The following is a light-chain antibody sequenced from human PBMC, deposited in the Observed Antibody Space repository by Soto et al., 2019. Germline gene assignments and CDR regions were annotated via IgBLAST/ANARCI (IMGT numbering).Light chain of an antibody. CDR2: QTS. CDR3: QQRSNWPTT. V-gene: IGKV3D-20*02. CDR1: QSVSSNY. Sequence: EIVLTQSPGTLSLSPGERATLSCRASQSVSSNYLAWYQHRPGQAPRLLIYQTSIRAAGIPARFSGSGSGTDFTLTISSLEPEDFAVYYCQQRSNWPTTFGQGTRLEIK. J-gene: IGKJ5*01.